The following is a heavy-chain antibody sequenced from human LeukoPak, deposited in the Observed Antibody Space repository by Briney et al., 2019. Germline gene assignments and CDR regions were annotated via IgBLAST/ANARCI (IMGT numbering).Heavy chain of an antibody. CDR2: ISYSGST. CDR1: HGFTRTATYY. V-gene: IGHV4-39*07. J-gene: IGHJ4*02. D-gene: IGHD3-16*01. Sequence: ETLSLTSTVYHGFTRTATYYSGSIRQPPGKGLEWSWTISYSGSTFNNPSITSRVPILVVTSKNHFSLILRSITAADTAVYYCARVPRWVGGASDYWGQGTLVTVSS. CDR3: ARVPRWVGGASDY.